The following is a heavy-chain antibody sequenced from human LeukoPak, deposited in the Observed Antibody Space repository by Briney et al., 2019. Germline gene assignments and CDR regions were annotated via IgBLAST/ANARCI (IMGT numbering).Heavy chain of an antibody. CDR3: AIPEYDSSGIIT. J-gene: IGHJ5*02. V-gene: IGHV1-69*13. D-gene: IGHD3-22*01. Sequence: SVKVSCKASGGTFSSHTISWVRQTPGQGLEWMGGIIPIFGTANYAQKFQGRVTITADESTSTAYMELSSLRSEDTAVYYCAIPEYDSSGIITWGQGTLVTVSS. CDR1: GGTFSSHT. CDR2: IIPIFGTA.